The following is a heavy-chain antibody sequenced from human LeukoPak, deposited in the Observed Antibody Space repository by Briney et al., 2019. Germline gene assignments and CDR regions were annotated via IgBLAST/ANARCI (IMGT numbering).Heavy chain of an antibody. CDR2: IASDGSST. V-gene: IGHV3-74*01. CDR3: ARGRPHGNDY. J-gene: IGHJ4*02. Sequence: GGSPRLSCAASGFTFSSYWMNWVRQAPGKGLVWVSRIASDGSSTTYADSVKGRFSISRDNAKNTLYLQMNSLRVGDTAVYYCARGRPHGNDYWGQGTLVTVSS. D-gene: IGHD4-23*01. CDR1: GFTFSSYW.